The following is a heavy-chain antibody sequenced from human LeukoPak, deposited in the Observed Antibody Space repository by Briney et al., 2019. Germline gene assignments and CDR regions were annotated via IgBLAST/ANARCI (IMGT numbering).Heavy chain of an antibody. J-gene: IGHJ4*02. V-gene: IGHV3-11*01. CDR1: GFAFSDYY. CDR2: ISSSGSTI. CDR3: ARDGLPAASAGYSSGWFDY. D-gene: IGHD6-19*01. Sequence: PGGSLRLSCAASGFAFSDYYMSWIRQAPAKGLEWVSYISSSGSTIYYADPVKGRFTISRDNAKNSLYLQMNSLRAEDTAVYYCARDGLPAASAGYSSGWFDYWGQGTLLTVSS.